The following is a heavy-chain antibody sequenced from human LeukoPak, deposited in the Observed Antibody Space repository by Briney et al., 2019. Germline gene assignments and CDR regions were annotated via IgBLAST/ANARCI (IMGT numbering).Heavy chain of an antibody. CDR1: GYTFSSYS. Sequence: GGSLRLSCAASGYTFSSYSMNWVRQAPGKGLEWVSFISSGSSHIYYADSVKGRFTISRDNAKKSLYLQINSLRAEDTAVYFCARSFYDSSGYPNFDYWGQGTLVTVSS. V-gene: IGHV3-21*01. D-gene: IGHD3-22*01. J-gene: IGHJ4*02. CDR3: ARSFYDSSGYPNFDY. CDR2: ISSGSSHI.